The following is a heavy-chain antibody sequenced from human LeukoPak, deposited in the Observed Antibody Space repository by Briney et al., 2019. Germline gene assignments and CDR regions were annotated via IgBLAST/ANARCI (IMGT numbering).Heavy chain of an antibody. Sequence: PGGSLRLSCAASGFTFSNAWMSWVRQAPGKGLEWVGRIKSKTDGGTTDYAAPVKGRFTISRDDSKNTLYLQTNSLKTEDTAVYYCTTVFAVTPYFDYWGQRTLVTVSS. CDR3: TTVFAVTPYFDY. CDR2: IKSKTDGGTT. V-gene: IGHV3-15*01. CDR1: GFTFSNAW. D-gene: IGHD4-17*01. J-gene: IGHJ4*01.